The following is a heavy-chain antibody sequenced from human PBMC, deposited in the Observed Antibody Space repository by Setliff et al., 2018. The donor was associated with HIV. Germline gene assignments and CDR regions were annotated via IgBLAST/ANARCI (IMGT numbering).Heavy chain of an antibody. D-gene: IGHD6-19*01. CDR3: VRGHDTLEPSGPFDY. CDR1: GVSISSYY. CDR2: IYASGII. J-gene: IGHJ4*02. Sequence: SETLSLTCTVSGVSISSYYWSWIRQPAGKGLEWVGRIYASGIINYNPSLKSRVTMSADTSKNQFSLKVNSMTAADTAVYYCVRGHDTLEPSGPFDYWGQGTLVTVSS. V-gene: IGHV4-4*07.